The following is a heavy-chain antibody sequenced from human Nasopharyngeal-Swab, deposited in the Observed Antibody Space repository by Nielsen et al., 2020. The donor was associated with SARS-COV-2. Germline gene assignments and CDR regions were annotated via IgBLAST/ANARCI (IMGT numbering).Heavy chain of an antibody. J-gene: IGHJ6*02. V-gene: IGHV3-33*01. CDR3: ARDSSSWYRAPLDV. CDR2: IWHDGSNK. D-gene: IGHD6-13*01. Sequence: GESLKISCAASGFTFSSYGMHWVRQAPGKGLEWVAVIWHDGSNKYYADSVKGRFTISRDNSKNTLYLQMNSLRAEDTAVYYCARDSSSWYRAPLDVWGQGTTVTVSS. CDR1: GFTFSSYG.